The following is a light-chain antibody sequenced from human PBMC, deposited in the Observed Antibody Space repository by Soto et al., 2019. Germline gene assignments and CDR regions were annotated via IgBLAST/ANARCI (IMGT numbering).Light chain of an antibody. J-gene: IGLJ2*01. Sequence: QSVLTQPPSVSGAPGQRVTISCTGSSSNIGAGYDVHWYQQLPGTAPKLLIYGNSNRPSGVPDRFSASKSGTSASLAITGLLAEDEADYSGQSDDSSPVFGGGTKLTVL. V-gene: IGLV1-40*01. CDR1: SSNIGAGYD. CDR3: QSDDSSPV. CDR2: GNS.